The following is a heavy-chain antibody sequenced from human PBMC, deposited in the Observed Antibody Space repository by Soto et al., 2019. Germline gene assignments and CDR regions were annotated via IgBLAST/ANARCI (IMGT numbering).Heavy chain of an antibody. CDR2: TYYRSRWYS. CDR3: ARGRSPLAY. CDR1: GDSVSSDSAA. V-gene: IGHV6-1*01. J-gene: IGHJ4*02. Sequence: SETLSLTCAVSGDSVSSDSAAWNWIRQSPSRGLEWLGRTYYRSRWYSDYAGSVKSRITINADTSKNQFSLHLNSVTPQDTAVYYCARGRSPLAYWGRGTVVNVSS.